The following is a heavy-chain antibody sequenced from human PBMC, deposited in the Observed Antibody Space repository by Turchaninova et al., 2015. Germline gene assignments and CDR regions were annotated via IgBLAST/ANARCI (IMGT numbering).Heavy chain of an antibody. J-gene: IGHJ6*03. Sequence: QLQLQESGPGLVQPSETLSLPFTVSGASINSASYSWGWIRQPPGKGLEYIGCIYYTRSTFYSPSLKSRVTRSIDTSKNQFSLMLFSVTAADTAVYYCARDRGPYYMDVWGRGTTVTVSS. V-gene: IGHV4-39*07. CDR1: GASINSASYS. CDR3: ARDRGPYYMDV. CDR2: IYYTRST.